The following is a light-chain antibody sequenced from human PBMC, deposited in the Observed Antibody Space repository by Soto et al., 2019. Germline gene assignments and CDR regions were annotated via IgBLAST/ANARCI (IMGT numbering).Light chain of an antibody. CDR2: EVS. J-gene: IGLJ3*02. CDR1: SSDVGNYKY. V-gene: IGLV2-8*01. CDR3: SSYAGSNLWV. Sequence: QSALTQSPSASGSPGQSVTISCTGTSSDVGNYKYGSWYQQHPGKAPKLMIYEVSKRPSGVPDRFSGSKSGNTASLTVSGLQVEDEADYYCSSYAGSNLWVFGGGTKLTVL.